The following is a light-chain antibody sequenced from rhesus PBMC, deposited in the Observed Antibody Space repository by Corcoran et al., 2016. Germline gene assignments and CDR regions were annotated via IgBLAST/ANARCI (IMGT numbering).Light chain of an antibody. V-gene: IGKV1-22*01. CDR2: KAS. CDR3: LQYSSSPLT. Sequence: DIQMTQSPSSLSASVGDTVTITCRASQSISSWLDWYQQKPGKAPKLLIYKASSLQSGVPSRFSGSGSGTDLTLTISSLQPEDFATYSCLQYSSSPLTFGGGTKVELK. CDR1: QSISSW. J-gene: IGKJ4*01.